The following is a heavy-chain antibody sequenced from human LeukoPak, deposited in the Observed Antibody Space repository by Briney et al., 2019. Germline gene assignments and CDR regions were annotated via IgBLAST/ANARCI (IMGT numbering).Heavy chain of an antibody. Sequence: PGGSLRLSCAASGFTFTSYGMHWVRQAPGKGLECVAFLRYDGSYKYYADSVKGRFTISRDSSKNTLYLQMNSLRVEDTAVYYCARDHGTYYDILTGYFHWGQGTLVTVSS. J-gene: IGHJ4*02. CDR1: GFTFTSYG. CDR2: LRYDGSYK. CDR3: ARDHGTYYDILTGYFH. V-gene: IGHV3-30*02. D-gene: IGHD3-9*01.